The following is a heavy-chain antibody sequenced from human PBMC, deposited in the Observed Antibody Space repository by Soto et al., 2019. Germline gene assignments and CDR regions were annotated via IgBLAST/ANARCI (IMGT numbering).Heavy chain of an antibody. CDR3: ARETYGSSGTQVDYFDY. V-gene: IGHV4-59*01. Sequence: SETLSLTCTLSSISISTYYWTWIRQPPGKGLEWIGYIYYSGNTNYNPSLKSRVTISVDMSKNQFSLKLNSVTAADTAVYYCARETYGSSGTQVDYFDYWGQGTLVTVSS. CDR1: SISISTYY. J-gene: IGHJ4*02. CDR2: IYYSGNT. D-gene: IGHD3-22*01.